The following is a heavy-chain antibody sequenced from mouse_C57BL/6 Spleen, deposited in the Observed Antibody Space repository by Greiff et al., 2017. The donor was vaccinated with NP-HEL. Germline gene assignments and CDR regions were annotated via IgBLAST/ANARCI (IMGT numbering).Heavy chain of an antibody. D-gene: IGHD2-5*01. CDR2: ISSGGDYI. V-gene: IGHV5-9-1*02. Sequence: DVMLVESGEGLVKPGGSLKLSCAASGFTFSSYAMSWVRQTPEKRLEWVAYISSGGDYIYYADTVKGRFTISRDNARNTLYLQMSSLKSEDTAMYYCTRVYSNYYAMDYWGQGTSVTVSS. J-gene: IGHJ4*01. CDR1: GFTFSSYA. CDR3: TRVYSNYYAMDY.